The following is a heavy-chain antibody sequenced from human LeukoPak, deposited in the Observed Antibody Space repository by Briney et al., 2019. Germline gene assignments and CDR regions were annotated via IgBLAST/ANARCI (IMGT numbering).Heavy chain of an antibody. J-gene: IGHJ4*02. D-gene: IGHD2-2*02. CDR1: GGSISSGSYY. V-gene: IGHV4-61*02. CDR3: ARDAGYCSRTSCFTF. Sequence: SQTLSLTCTVSGGSISSGSYYWSWIRQPAGKGLEWIGRIYTSGSTNYNPSLKSRVTISLDTSKNHFSLNLSSVTAADTAVYYCARDAGYCSRTSCFTFWGQGTLVTVSS. CDR2: IYTSGST.